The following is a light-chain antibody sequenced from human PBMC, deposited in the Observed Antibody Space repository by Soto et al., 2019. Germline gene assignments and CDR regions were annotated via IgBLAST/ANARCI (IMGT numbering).Light chain of an antibody. J-gene: IGKJ2*02. CDR1: QSVTTTY. V-gene: IGKV3-20*01. CDR3: QHYGSLPRT. CDR2: NID. Sequence: EIVLTQSPGTLSLSPGERATLSCRASQSVTTTYLAWYQRKPGQAPRLLIYNIDSRAAGIPDRFSGSGSGTDFTLSINRLEPEDFAVYYCQHYGSLPRTFGQGTKVEI.